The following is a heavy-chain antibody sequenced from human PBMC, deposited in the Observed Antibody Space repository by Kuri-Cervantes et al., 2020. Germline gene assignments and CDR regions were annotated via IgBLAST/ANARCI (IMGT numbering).Heavy chain of an antibody. J-gene: IGHJ4*02. CDR2: ISSSGSTI. V-gene: IGHV3-11*04. D-gene: IGHD3-10*01. Sequence: GESLKISCAASGFTFSDYYMSWIRQAPGKGLEWVSYISSSGSTIYYADSVKGRFTISRDNAKNSLYLQMNSLRAEDTAVYYCARGRITMVRGVILMDYFDYWGQGTLVTVSS. CDR1: GFTFSDYY. CDR3: ARGRITMVRGVILMDYFDY.